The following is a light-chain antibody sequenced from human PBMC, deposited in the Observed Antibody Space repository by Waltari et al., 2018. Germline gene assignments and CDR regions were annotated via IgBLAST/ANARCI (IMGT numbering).Light chain of an antibody. CDR1: QSISTW. V-gene: IGKV1-5*03. CDR3: QQYNSYPWT. Sequence: DIQMTQSPSTLSASVGDRVTITCRASQSISTWLAWYQQTPGKAPKLLIYKASSLESGVQSRFSGSGSGTEFTLTISSLQPDDFATYYCQQYNSYPWTFGQGTKVEIK. J-gene: IGKJ1*01. CDR2: KAS.